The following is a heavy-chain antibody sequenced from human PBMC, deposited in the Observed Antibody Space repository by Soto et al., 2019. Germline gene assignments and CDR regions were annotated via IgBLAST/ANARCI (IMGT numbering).Heavy chain of an antibody. CDR1: GGSISSSSYY. J-gene: IGHJ6*03. Sequence: PSETLSLTCTVSGGSISSSSYYWGWIRQPPGKGLEWIGSIYYSGSTYYNPSLKSRVTISVDTSKNQFSLKLGSVTAADTAVYYCARLRMEYCSGGSCAYMDVWGKGTTVTVSS. CDR3: ARLRMEYCSGGSCAYMDV. CDR2: IYYSGST. V-gene: IGHV4-39*01. D-gene: IGHD2-15*01.